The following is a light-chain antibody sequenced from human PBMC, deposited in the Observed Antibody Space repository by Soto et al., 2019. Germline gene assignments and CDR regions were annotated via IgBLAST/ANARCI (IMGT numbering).Light chain of an antibody. CDR1: QGISSY. Sequence: DIQLTQSPSFLSASVGDRVTITCRASQGISSYLAWYQQKPGKAPKLLIYAASTLQSGVPSRFSGSGSGTEFTLTISSLQPEDFATYYCQQLNIYPWTFGQGTKVDIK. J-gene: IGKJ1*01. V-gene: IGKV1-9*01. CDR3: QQLNIYPWT. CDR2: AAS.